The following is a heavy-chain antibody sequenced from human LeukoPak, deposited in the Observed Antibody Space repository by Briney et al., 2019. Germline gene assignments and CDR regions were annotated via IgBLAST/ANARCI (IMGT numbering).Heavy chain of an antibody. CDR1: GFTFNNYA. CDR2: ISGSGGRI. J-gene: IGHJ4*02. CDR3: AKDRLDIIIIPAGNDY. D-gene: IGHD2-2*03. Sequence: GGSLRLSCAVSGFTFNNYAMTWVRQAPGKGLEWVSTISGSGGRIYYVDSVKGRFTISRDNSKNTLYLQMNSLRAEDTAVYYCAKDRLDIIIIPAGNDYWGRGTLVIVSS. V-gene: IGHV3-23*01.